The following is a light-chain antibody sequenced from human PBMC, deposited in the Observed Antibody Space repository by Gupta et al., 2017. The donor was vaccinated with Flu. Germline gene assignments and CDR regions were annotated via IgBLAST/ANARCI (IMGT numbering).Light chain of an antibody. Sequence: DIVMTQSPLSLPVTPGEPASISCRSSQSLLHSNGYNYLDWYLQKPGQSPQLLIYLGSNRASGVPDRFSGSGSCTDQAEDVGVYYCMQALQTITFGQGTRLEIK. CDR3: MQALQTIT. J-gene: IGKJ5*01. CDR2: LGS. V-gene: IGKV2-28*01. CDR1: QSLLHSNGYNY.